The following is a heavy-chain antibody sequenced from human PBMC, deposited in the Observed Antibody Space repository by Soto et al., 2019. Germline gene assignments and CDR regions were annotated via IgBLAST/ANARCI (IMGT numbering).Heavy chain of an antibody. CDR2: ISYDGSNK. J-gene: IGHJ6*02. D-gene: IGHD3-3*01. CDR3: AKETTIFGVVINRYYYGMDV. CDR1: GFTFSSYG. V-gene: IGHV3-30*18. Sequence: AGGSLRLSCAASGFTFSSYGMHWVRQAPGKGLEWVAVISYDGSNKYYADSVKGRFTISRDNSKNTLYLQMNSLRAEDTAVYYCAKETTIFGVVINRYYYGMDVWGQGTTVTVSS.